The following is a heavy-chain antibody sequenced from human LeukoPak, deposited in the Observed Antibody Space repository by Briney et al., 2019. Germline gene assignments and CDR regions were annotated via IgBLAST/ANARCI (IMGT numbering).Heavy chain of an antibody. CDR1: GFTFSSYS. D-gene: IGHD3-10*01. V-gene: IGHV3-21*01. J-gene: IGHJ6*02. CDR2: ISSSSSYI. CDR3: ARDYGSGSLHYYYCYGMDV. Sequence: GGSLRLSCAASGFTFSSYSMNWVRQAPGKGLEWVSSISSSSSYIYYADSVKGRFTISRDNAKNSLYLQMDSLRAEDTAVYYCARDYGSGSLHYYYCYGMDVWGQGTTVTVSS.